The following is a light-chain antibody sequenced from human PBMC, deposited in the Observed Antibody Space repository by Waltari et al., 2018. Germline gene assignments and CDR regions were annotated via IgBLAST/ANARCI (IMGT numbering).Light chain of an antibody. J-gene: IGKJ5*01. Sequence: EVVLTQSPATLSLSAGERATLSCRPSQSVSTYLAWYQQKPGQAPRPLIYDVSYRATGIPARFSASGSGTDFTLIISSLEPEDFAVYYCHQRRNWPPAFGQGTRLENK. V-gene: IGKV3-11*01. CDR2: DVS. CDR3: HQRRNWPPA. CDR1: QSVSTY.